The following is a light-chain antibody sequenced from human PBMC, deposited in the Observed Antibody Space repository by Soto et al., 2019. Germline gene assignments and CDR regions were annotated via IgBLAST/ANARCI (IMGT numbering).Light chain of an antibody. V-gene: IGKV1-33*01. CDR1: QDISNY. CDR3: QQYDNIPPWT. CDR2: DAS. J-gene: IGKJ2*02. Sequence: DIQMTQSPSSLSASVGDRVTITCQASQDISNYLNWYQQKPGKAPKLLIYDASNLETGVPSRFSGSGSGTDFTFPISGLQPEDIATYYCQQYDNIPPWTFGQGTKLDIK.